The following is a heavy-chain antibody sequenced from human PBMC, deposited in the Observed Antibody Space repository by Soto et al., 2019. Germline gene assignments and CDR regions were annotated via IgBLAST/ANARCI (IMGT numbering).Heavy chain of an antibody. V-gene: IGHV4-39*01. CDR2: IFYGGST. Sequence: QLQLQESGPGLVKPSETLSVTCTVSGDSITSSSYYWGWIRQPPGKGLEWIGSIFYGGSTYYNPSLKSRVTISVDTSENQFSLKLSSVTAADTAVYYCARPGYHYSSGWYGTEYFQNWGQGTLVTVSS. CDR1: GDSITSSSYY. J-gene: IGHJ1*01. CDR3: ARPGYHYSSGWYGTEYFQN. D-gene: IGHD6-19*01.